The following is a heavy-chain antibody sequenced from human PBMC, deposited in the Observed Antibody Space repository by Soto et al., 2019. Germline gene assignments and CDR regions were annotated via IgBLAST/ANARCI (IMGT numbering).Heavy chain of an antibody. CDR2: IKSKTDGGTT. V-gene: IGHV3-15*01. CDR3: TPSLYYYDSSGHYEDAFDI. CDR1: GFTFSNAW. J-gene: IGHJ3*02. D-gene: IGHD3-22*01. Sequence: GGSLRLSCAASGFTFSNAWMSWVRQAPGKGLEWVGRIKSKTDGGTTDYAAPVKGRFTISRDDSKNTLYLQMNSLKTEDTAVYYCTPSLYYYDSSGHYEDAFDIWGQGTMVTVSS.